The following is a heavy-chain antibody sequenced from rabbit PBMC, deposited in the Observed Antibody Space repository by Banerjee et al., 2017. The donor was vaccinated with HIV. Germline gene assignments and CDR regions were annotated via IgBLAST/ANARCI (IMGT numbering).Heavy chain of an antibody. CDR3: ARDLDDVIGWNFGW. D-gene: IGHD4-1*01. CDR2: IYAGSSGNT. Sequence: QEQLVESGGGLVKPGASLTLTCKASGFSFNSGYDMCWVRQAPGKGLEWIACIYAGSSGNTYSAIWAKGRFTISKTSSTTVTLQMTSLTAADTATYFCARDLDDVIGWNFGWWGQGTLVTVS. J-gene: IGHJ3*01. CDR1: GFSFNSGYD. V-gene: IGHV1S45*01.